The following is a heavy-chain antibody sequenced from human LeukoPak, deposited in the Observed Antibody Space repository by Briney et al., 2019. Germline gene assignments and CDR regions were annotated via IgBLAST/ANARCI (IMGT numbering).Heavy chain of an antibody. CDR2: IYHSGST. V-gene: IGHV4-38-2*01. CDR3: ALLLWFGELS. CDR1: GYSISSVYY. D-gene: IGHD3-10*01. J-gene: IGHJ6*04. Sequence: SETMSLTCAVSGYSISSVYYWGWIRQPPGKGLEWIGSIYHSGSTYYNPSLKRRVTISVDTSKNQFSLKLSSVTAADTAVYYCALLLWFGELSWGKGTTVTVSS.